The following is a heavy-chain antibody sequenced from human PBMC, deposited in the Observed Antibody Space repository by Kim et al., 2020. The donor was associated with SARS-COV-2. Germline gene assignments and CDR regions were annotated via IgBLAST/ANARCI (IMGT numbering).Heavy chain of an antibody. Sequence: KGRFTISRDNAKNSLYLQMNSRRAEDTALYYCAKGRWLQSPQKYNWFDPWGQGTLVTVSS. J-gene: IGHJ5*02. D-gene: IGHD5-12*01. CDR3: AKGRWLQSPQKYNWFDP. V-gene: IGHV3-9*01.